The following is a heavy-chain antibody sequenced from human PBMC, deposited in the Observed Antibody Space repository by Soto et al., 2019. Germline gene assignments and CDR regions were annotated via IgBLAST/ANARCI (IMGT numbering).Heavy chain of an antibody. CDR2: ISGSGGST. CDR3: AKFKAYYYGSGDYFDY. J-gene: IGHJ4*02. CDR1: GFTFSSYA. Sequence: GGSLRLSCAASGFTFSSYAMSWVRQAPGKGLEWVSAISGSGGSTYYADSVKGRFTIPRDNSKNTLYLQMNSLRAEDTAVYYCAKFKAYYYGSGDYFDYWGQGTLVTVSS. V-gene: IGHV3-23*01. D-gene: IGHD3-10*01.